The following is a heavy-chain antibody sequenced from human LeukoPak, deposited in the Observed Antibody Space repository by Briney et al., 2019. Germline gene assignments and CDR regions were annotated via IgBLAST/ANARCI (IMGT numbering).Heavy chain of an antibody. CDR2: IYPGDSDT. J-gene: IGHJ4*02. CDR1: GYSFTSYW. CDR3: ASGELYYDILTGYLS. D-gene: IGHD3-9*01. Sequence: GESLKISCKGSGYSFTSYWIGWVRQMPGKGLGWMGIIYPGDSDTRYSPSFQGQVTISADKSISTAYLQWSSLKASDTAMYYCASGELYYDILTGYLSWGQGTLVTVSS. V-gene: IGHV5-51*01.